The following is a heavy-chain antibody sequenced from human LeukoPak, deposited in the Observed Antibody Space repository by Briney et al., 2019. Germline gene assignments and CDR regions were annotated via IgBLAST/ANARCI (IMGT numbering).Heavy chain of an antibody. Sequence: GGSLRLSCSASGFTLSSYVMSWVRQAPGKGLEWVSTLTNSGGTTYYADSVKGRFTISRDNSKNALYLQVNSLRDEDTAIYYCANRRNYASDYWGQGTLVTVSS. V-gene: IGHV3-23*01. CDR1: GFTLSSYV. CDR2: LTNSGGTT. J-gene: IGHJ4*02. CDR3: ANRRNYASDY. D-gene: IGHD1-14*01.